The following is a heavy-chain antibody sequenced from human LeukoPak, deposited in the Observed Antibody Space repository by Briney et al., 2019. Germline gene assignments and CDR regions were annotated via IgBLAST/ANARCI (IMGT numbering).Heavy chain of an antibody. D-gene: IGHD6-19*01. V-gene: IGHV1-18*01. CDR2: ISAYNGNT. CDR1: GYTFTSYG. CDR3: ASTPYSSGWYYFDY. J-gene: IGHJ4*02. Sequence: ASVKVSCKASGYTFTSYGISWVRQAPGQGLEWMGWISAYNGNTNYAQKLQGRVTMTTDTSTSTSYMELRSLRSDDTAVYYCASTPYSSGWYYFDYWGQGTLVTVSS.